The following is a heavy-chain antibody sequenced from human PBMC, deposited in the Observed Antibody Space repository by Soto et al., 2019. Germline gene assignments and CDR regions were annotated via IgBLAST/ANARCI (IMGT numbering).Heavy chain of an antibody. CDR2: ISAYNGNT. Sequence: ASVKVSCKASGYTFTSYGISWVRQAPGQGLEWMGWISAYNGNTNYAQKLQGRVTMTTDTSTSTAYMELRSLRSDDTAVYYCARDPGGGWYGHYYYYYGMDVWGQGTTVTVSS. V-gene: IGHV1-18*04. J-gene: IGHJ6*02. CDR1: GYTFTSYG. D-gene: IGHD6-19*01. CDR3: ARDPGGGWYGHYYYYYGMDV.